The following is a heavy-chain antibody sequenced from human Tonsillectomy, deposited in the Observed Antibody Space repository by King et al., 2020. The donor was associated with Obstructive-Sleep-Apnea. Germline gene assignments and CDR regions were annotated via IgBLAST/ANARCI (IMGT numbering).Heavy chain of an antibody. J-gene: IGHJ4*02. CDR2: INPNTGGT. V-gene: IGHV1-2*02. Sequence: VQLVQSGAEVKKPGASVKVSCKASGYTFTGYYIHWVRQAPGQGLEWRVWINPNTGGTSCAPKFKGRVTLARDTAISTAYMELSSLRPDDNAVYYCATGAVSTAIFYFDYWGQGTLVTVSS. CDR1: GYTFTGYY. CDR3: ATGAVSTAIFYFDY. D-gene: IGHD3-3*01.